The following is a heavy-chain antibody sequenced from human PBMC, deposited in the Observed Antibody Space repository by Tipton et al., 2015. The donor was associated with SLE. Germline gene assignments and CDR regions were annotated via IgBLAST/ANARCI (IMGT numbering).Heavy chain of an antibody. J-gene: IGHJ2*01. CDR3: ARRRWLQLDWYFDL. V-gene: IGHV1-69*01. Sequence: QSGAEVKKPGSSVKVSCKASGGTFSNFAISWVRQAPGQGLEWMGETIPIFGTPNSAQKFQGRVTITADEVTSTAYMELSSLRPEDTAVYYCARRRWLQLDWYFDLWGRGILVTVSS. CDR2: TIPIFGTP. CDR1: GGTFSNFA. D-gene: IGHD5-24*01.